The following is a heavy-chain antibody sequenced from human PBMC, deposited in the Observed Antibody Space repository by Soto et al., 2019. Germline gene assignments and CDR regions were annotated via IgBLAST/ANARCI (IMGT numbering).Heavy chain of an antibody. CDR3: ARVRIVGAREIDF. J-gene: IGHJ4*02. V-gene: IGHV1-18*04. D-gene: IGHD1-26*01. CDR2: ISGYNGDI. CDR1: GYTFNRHG. Sequence: QVHLVQSGGEVKKPGASVQVSCKASGYTFNRHGITWVRQAPGQGLEWMGWISGYNGDINYAQKFQGRVTLSSDTLTSTVYLALKSLRFDDTAVYYCARVRIVGAREIDFWGQGTLVTVSS.